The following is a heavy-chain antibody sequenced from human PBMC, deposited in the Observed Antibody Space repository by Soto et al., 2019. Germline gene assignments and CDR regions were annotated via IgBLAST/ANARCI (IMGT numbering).Heavy chain of an antibody. Sequence: GASVKVACKASGYTFTRYDINWVRQATGQGLEWMGWMNPNSGNTGYAQKFQGRVTMTRNTSISTAYMELSSLRSEDTAVYYCARGSSGYCITDVCYGGGYYGKDVWRQGTTDTVSS. CDR1: GYTFTRYD. V-gene: IGHV1-8*01. CDR3: ARGSSGYCITDVCYGGGYYGKDV. J-gene: IGHJ6*01. D-gene: IGHD2-8*01. CDR2: MNPNSGNT.